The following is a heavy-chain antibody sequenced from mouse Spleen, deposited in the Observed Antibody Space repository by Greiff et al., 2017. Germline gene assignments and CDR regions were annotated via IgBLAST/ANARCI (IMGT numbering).Heavy chain of an antibody. CDR2: INPSSGYT. Sequence: VKLMESGAELARPGASVKMSCKASGYTFTSYTMHWVKQRPGQGLEWIGYINPSSGYTKYNQKFKDKATLTADKSSSTAYMQLSSLTSEDSAVYYCARGLYYFDYWGQGTTLTVSS. J-gene: IGHJ2*01. V-gene: IGHV1-4*01. CDR3: ARGLYYFDY. CDR1: GYTFTSYT.